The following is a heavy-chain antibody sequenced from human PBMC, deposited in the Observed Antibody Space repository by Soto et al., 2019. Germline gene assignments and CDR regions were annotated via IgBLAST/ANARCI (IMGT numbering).Heavy chain of an antibody. CDR3: ARGSYSSSWYANWFDP. D-gene: IGHD6-13*01. Sequence: SETLSLTCTVSGGSISSYYWSWIRQPPGKGLEWIGYIYYSGSTNYNPSLKSRVTISVDTSKNQFSLKLSSVTAADTAVYYCARGSYSSSWYANWFDPWGQGTLVTVSS. CDR1: GGSISSYY. J-gene: IGHJ5*02. CDR2: IYYSGST. V-gene: IGHV4-59*08.